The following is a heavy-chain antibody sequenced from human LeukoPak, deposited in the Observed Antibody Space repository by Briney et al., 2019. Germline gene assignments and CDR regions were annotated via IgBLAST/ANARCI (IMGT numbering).Heavy chain of an antibody. Sequence: GGSLRLSCAASGFTFSDYWMSWVRQAPGKGLEWVANIKQDGGDKYYVDSVKGRFTISRDNARNSLYLEMNSLRAEDTAVYYCARDGMITFGGDIVLDYWGQGTLVNVSS. V-gene: IGHV3-7*04. CDR1: GFTFSDYW. CDR3: ARDGMITFGGDIVLDY. J-gene: IGHJ4*02. D-gene: IGHD3-16*02. CDR2: IKQDGGDK.